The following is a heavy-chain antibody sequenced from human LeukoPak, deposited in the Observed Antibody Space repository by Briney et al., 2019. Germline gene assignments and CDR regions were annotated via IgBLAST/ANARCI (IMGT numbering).Heavy chain of an antibody. Sequence: SETLSLTCTVSGGSLSYYYWSWIRQSPGKGLEWIGYIYYSGTTTYNHSLKSRVTISVDTSKNQFSLTLSPATAADPAVYYCATTNPQWELGSFDYWGQGTLVTVSS. V-gene: IGHV4-59*08. D-gene: IGHD1-26*01. CDR2: IYYSGTT. CDR1: GGSLSYYY. J-gene: IGHJ4*02. CDR3: ATTNPQWELGSFDY.